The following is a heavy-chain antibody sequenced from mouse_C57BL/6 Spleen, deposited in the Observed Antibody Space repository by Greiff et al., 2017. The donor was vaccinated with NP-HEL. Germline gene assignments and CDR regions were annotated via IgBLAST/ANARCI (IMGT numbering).Heavy chain of an antibody. V-gene: IGHV5-4*03. J-gene: IGHJ2*01. Sequence: EVKLVESGGGLVKPGGSLKLSCAASGFTFSSYAMSWVRQTPEKRLEWVATISDGGSYTYYPDNVKGRFTISRDNAKNNLYLQMSHLKSEDTAMYYCARKRYDYDLFDYWGQGTTLTVSS. CDR1: GFTFSSYA. CDR3: ARKRYDYDLFDY. D-gene: IGHD2-4*01. CDR2: ISDGGSYT.